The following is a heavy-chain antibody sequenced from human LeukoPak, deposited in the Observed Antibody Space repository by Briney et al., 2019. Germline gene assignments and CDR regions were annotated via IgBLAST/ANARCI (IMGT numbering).Heavy chain of an antibody. CDR3: AREQVGYYYDSSPYYFDY. CDR2: IYYSGST. D-gene: IGHD3-22*01. J-gene: IGHJ4*02. CDR1: GGSISSYY. Sequence: SETLSLTCTVSGGSISSYYWSWIRQPPGKGLEWIGYIYYSGSTNYNPSLKSRVTISVDTSKNQFSLKLSSVTAADTAVYYCAREQVGYYYDSSPYYFDYWGQGTLVTVSS. V-gene: IGHV4-59*01.